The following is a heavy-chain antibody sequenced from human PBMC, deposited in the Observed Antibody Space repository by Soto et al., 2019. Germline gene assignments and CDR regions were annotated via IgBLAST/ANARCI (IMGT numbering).Heavy chain of an antibody. D-gene: IGHD1-7*01. CDR3: ARRYWNFWGLHSNYYYYMDV. V-gene: IGHV1-8*01. J-gene: IGHJ6*03. CDR2: MNPNSGNT. CDR1: GYTFTSYD. Sequence: GASVKVSCKASGYTFTSYDINWVRQATGQGLEWMGWMNPNSGNTGYAQKFQGRVTMTRNTSISTAYMELSSLRSEDTAVYYCARRYWNFWGLHSNYYYYMDVWGKGTTVTV.